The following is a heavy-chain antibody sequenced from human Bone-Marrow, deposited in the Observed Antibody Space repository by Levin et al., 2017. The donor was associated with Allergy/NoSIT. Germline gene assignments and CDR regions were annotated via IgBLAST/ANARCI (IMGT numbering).Heavy chain of an antibody. Sequence: GGSLRLSCAASGISVSNNHMSWVRQAPGKGLECVAGIYSGGDTYQSDSVKSRFTVSRDNSKNTVFLHMSNLRGDDTAVDYCARGYKSGLSFGWGQGTLVTVSS. CDR1: GISVSNNH. D-gene: IGHD5-12*01. J-gene: IGHJ4*02. V-gene: IGHV3-66*01. CDR2: IYSGGDT. CDR3: ARGYKSGLSFG.